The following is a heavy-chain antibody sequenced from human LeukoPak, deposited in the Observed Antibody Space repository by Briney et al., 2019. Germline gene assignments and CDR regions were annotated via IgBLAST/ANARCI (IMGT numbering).Heavy chain of an antibody. CDR3: ASSTVTTFVTWFDS. CDR2: IYSGGRT. D-gene: IGHD4-17*01. J-gene: IGHJ5*01. V-gene: IGHV3-53*01. CDR1: GFTFSSNY. Sequence: GGSLRLSCAASGFTFSSNYMTWVRQAPGKGLEWVSVIYSGGRTFYADSVKGRFTISRDNSKNTLYLQMNSLRAEDSAVYYCASSTVTTFVTWFDSWGQGTLVTVSS.